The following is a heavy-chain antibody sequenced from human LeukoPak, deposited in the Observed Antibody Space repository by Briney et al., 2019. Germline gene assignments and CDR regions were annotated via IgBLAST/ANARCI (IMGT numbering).Heavy chain of an antibody. V-gene: IGHV3-9*01. Sequence: GGSLRLSCAASGFTFDDYAMHWVRQAPGKGLEWVSGISWNSGSIGYADSVKGRFTISRDNAKNSLYLQMNSLRAEDTALYYCAKDLRYYGDYGSPFDYWGQGTLVTVSS. CDR3: AKDLRYYGDYGSPFDY. D-gene: IGHD4-17*01. J-gene: IGHJ4*02. CDR2: ISWNSGSI. CDR1: GFTFDDYA.